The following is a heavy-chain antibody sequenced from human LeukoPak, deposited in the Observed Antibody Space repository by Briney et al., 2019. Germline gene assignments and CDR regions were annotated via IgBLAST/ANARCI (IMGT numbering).Heavy chain of an antibody. D-gene: IGHD2-15*01. CDR2: ISAYNGNT. V-gene: IGHV1-18*04. J-gene: IGHJ6*02. CDR1: GYTFTGYY. CDR3: ARDPGCSGGSCYYRYYYYGMDV. Sequence: ASVKVSCKASGYTFTGYYMHWVRQAPGQGLEWMGWISAYNGNTNYAQKLQGRVTMTTDTSTSTAYMELRSLRSDDTAVYYCARDPGCSGGSCYYRYYYYGMDVWGQGTTVTVSS.